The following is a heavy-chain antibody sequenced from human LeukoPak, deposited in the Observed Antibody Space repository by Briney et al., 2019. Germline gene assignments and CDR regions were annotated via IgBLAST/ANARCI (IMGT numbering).Heavy chain of an antibody. CDR3: ARSGPCSSTSCYWYYFDY. D-gene: IGHD2-2*01. CDR2: ISAYNGNT. CDR1: GYTFTSYG. J-gene: IGHJ4*02. V-gene: IGHV1-18*01. Sequence: ASVKVSFKASGYTFTSYGISWVRQAPGQGLEWMGWISAYNGNTNYAQKLQGRVTMTTDTSTSTAYMELGSLRSDDTAVYYRARSGPCSSTSCYWYYFDYWGQGTLVTVSS.